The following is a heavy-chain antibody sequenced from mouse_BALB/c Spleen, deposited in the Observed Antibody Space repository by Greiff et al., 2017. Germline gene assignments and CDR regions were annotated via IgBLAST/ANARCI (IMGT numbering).Heavy chain of an antibody. CDR3: ARHGDGNYVSAMDY. Sequence: DVKLVESGGGLVQPGGSLKLSCAASGFTFSSYTMSWVRQTPEKRLEWVAYISNGGGSTYYPDTVKGRFTISRDNAKNTLYLQMSSLKSEDTAMYYCARHGDGNYVSAMDYWGQGTSVTVSS. CDR1: GFTFSSYT. CDR2: ISNGGGST. J-gene: IGHJ4*01. D-gene: IGHD2-1*01. V-gene: IGHV5-12-2*01.